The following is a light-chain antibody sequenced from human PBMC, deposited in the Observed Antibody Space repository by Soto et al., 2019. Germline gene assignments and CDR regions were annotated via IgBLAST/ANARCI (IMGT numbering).Light chain of an antibody. CDR3: EKYGSSPWT. CDR1: QSVSSNY. Sequence: EIVFTQSPGTLYLSPGERATLSCRASQSVSSNYLAWYQQKPGQAPRLLIYDASSRATGIPDRFSGSGSGTDFTFTISRLEPEELGVYYGEKYGSSPWTFGQ. V-gene: IGKV3-20*01. J-gene: IGKJ1*01. CDR2: DAS.